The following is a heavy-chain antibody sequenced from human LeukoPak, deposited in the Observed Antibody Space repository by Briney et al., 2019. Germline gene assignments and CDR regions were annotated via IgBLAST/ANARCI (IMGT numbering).Heavy chain of an antibody. CDR2: IKQDGSEK. J-gene: IGHJ4*02. V-gene: IGHV3-7*01. CDR3: ARVGFSRKWELLRYADY. D-gene: IGHD1-26*01. Sequence: TGGSLRLSCAASGFTFSSYWMSWVRQAPGKGLEWAANIKQDGSEKYYVDSVKGRFTISRDNAKNSLYLQMNSLRAKDTAVYYCARVGFSRKWELLRYADYWGQGTLVTVSS. CDR1: GFTFSSYW.